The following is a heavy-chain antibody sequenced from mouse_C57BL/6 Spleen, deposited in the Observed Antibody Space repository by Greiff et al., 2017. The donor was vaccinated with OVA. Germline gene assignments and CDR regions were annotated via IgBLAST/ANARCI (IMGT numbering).Heavy chain of an antibody. V-gene: IGHV1-83*01. Sequence: VQLQQSGPELVKPGASVKMSCKASGYTFTDYYMHWVKQKPGKGLEWIGEIYPGSGNTYYNEKFKGKATLTADTSSSTAYMQLSSLTSEDSAVYFCARSYSNWFAYWGQGTLVTVSA. CDR2: YPGSGNTY. D-gene: IGHD2-5*01. CDR1: YTFTDYYM. J-gene: IGHJ3*01. CDR3: RSYSNWFAY.